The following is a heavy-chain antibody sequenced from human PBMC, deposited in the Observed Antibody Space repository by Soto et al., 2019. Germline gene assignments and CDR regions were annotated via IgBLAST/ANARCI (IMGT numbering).Heavy chain of an antibody. V-gene: IGHV4-39*01. Sequence: SETLSLTCTVYGGSMRSSSYYWGWIRRSPSNGLEWMGSIYYSGSTSYTPSLKSRVTISVDTSRNQFSLKLSSVTAADTAVYYCASTYYDFWSVYFSGWTWFDPWGQGTLVTVS. J-gene: IGHJ5*02. D-gene: IGHD3-3*01. CDR1: GGSMRSSSYY. CDR3: ASTYYDFWSVYFSGWTWFDP. CDR2: IYYSGST.